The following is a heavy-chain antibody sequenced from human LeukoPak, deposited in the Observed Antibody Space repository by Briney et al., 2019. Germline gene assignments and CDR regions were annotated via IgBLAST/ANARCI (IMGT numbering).Heavy chain of an antibody. CDR2: IFYTGST. CDR3: ARKYPDHWFDP. V-gene: IGHV4-30-4*01. CDR1: GGSITSGNYY. D-gene: IGHD6-6*01. Sequence: SETLSLTCTVSGGSITSGNYYWSWIRQPPGKGLEWIGYIFYTGSTNYSPSLKSRVSISVDTFKNQFSLKLSSVTAADTAVYYCARKYPDHWFDPWGQGTLVTVSS. J-gene: IGHJ5*02.